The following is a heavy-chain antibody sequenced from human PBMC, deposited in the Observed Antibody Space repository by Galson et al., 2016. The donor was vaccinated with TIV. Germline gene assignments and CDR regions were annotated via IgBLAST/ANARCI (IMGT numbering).Heavy chain of an antibody. V-gene: IGHV1-69*13. D-gene: IGHD5-24*01. Sequence: SVKVSCKASGSTFSSYAVSWVRQAPGQGLEWMGGIIGMFGIANYAQKFQGRVTITADESTSTAYMELLSLRSEDTAVYYCARGGDYNYQKAILNYWGQGTLVIVSS. CDR2: IIGMFGIA. CDR3: ARGGDYNYQKAILNY. J-gene: IGHJ4*02. CDR1: GSTFSSYA.